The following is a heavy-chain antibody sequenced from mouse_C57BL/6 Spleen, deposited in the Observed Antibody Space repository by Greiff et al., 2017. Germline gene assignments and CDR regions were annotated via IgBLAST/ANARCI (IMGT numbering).Heavy chain of an antibody. CDR1: GYTFTSYW. Sequence: VQLQQPGAELVMPGASVKLSCKASGYTFTSYWMHWVKQRPGQGLEWIGEIDPSDSYTNYNQKFKGKSTLTVDKSSSTAYMQLSSLTSEDSAVYYCARRSVYYYGSSYYFDYWGQGTTLTVSS. CDR2: IDPSDSYT. D-gene: IGHD1-1*01. J-gene: IGHJ2*01. V-gene: IGHV1-69*01. CDR3: ARRSVYYYGSSYYFDY.